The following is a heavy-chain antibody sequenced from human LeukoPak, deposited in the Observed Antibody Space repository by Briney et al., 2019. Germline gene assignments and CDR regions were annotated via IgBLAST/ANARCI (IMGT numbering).Heavy chain of an antibody. J-gene: IGHJ6*02. V-gene: IGHV3-74*01. Sequence: GGSLRLSCAASGFTFSSYWMHWVRQAPGKGLVWVSRINSEGSSTSYADSVKGRFTISRDNAKNTLYLQMNSLRAEDTAVYYCARDRDCSGGSCPYYYYYGMDVWGQGTTVTVSS. D-gene: IGHD2-15*01. CDR2: INSEGSST. CDR3: ARDRDCSGGSCPYYYYYGMDV. CDR1: GFTFSSYW.